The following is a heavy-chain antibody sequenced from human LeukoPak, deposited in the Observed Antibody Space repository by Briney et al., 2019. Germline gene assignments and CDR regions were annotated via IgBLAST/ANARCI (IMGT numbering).Heavy chain of an antibody. J-gene: IGHJ4*02. CDR2: IYSGGST. D-gene: IGHD3-16*01. Sequence: GGSLRLSCAASGFTVSSNYLSWVRQAPGKGLEWVSIIYSGGSTYYADSVKGRFTISRDNSKNTVYLQMNSLRLEDAAVYYCARDWHGVGGVPDYWGQGTLVTVSS. CDR3: ARDWHGVGGVPDY. CDR1: GFTVSSNY. V-gene: IGHV3-66*01.